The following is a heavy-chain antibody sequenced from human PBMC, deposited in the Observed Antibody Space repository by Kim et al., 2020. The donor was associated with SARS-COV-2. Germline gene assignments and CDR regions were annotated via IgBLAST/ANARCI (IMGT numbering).Heavy chain of an antibody. J-gene: IGHJ5*02. CDR3: ARDAFRDGSTYAP. D-gene: IGHD2-2*01. V-gene: IGHV1-2*02. CDR1: GYTFTGYY. Sequence: ASVKVSCKASGYTFTGYYMHWVRQAPGQGLEWMGWINPNIGGTNYAQKFQGRLTMTRDTSISTAYMELSRLRSDHTAVYYCARDAFRDGSTYAPWGHGTPVTVSS. CDR2: INPNIGGT.